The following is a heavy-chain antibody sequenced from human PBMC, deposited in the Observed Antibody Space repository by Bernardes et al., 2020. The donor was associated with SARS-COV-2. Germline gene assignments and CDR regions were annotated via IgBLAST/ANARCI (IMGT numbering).Heavy chain of an antibody. D-gene: IGHD1-26*01. CDR1: AGAITRTNHW. CDR2: MYYGGST. J-gene: IGHJ4*02. Sequence: SETLSLTCSVSAGAITRTNHWWGWIRQPPGKGLEWIGSMYYGGSTYYNPSLKSRVAISVDSSMKQLFLDLRSVTAADTAIYYCARWVPRWDLVHHFDYWGQGTLVTVSS. CDR3: ARWVPRWDLVHHFDY. V-gene: IGHV4-39*01.